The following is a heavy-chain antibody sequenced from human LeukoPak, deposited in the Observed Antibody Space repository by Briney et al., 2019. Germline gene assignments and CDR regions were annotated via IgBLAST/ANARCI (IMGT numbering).Heavy chain of an antibody. Sequence: ASVKVSCKASGYTFTSYYMHWVQQAPGQGLEWMGIINPSGGSTSYAQKFQGRVTMTRDTSTSTVYMELSSLRSEDTAVYYCARDKSGSGYYPVWYFDYWGQGTLVTVSS. CDR1: GYTFTSYY. D-gene: IGHD3-22*01. J-gene: IGHJ4*02. CDR2: INPSGGST. CDR3: ARDKSGSGYYPVWYFDY. V-gene: IGHV1-46*01.